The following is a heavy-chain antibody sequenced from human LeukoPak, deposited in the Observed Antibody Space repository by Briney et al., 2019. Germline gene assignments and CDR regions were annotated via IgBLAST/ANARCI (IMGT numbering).Heavy chain of an antibody. CDR1: GYTFTSYN. CDR3: ARDPLYYYDSRSSGHVPQLNWRVL. J-gene: IGHJ5*02. Sequence: ASVKVSCKASGYTFTSYNIHWVRQAPGQGPEWMGIINPSGGSASYAQQFQGRVTMTRDTSTSTVYMELSSLRSEDTAVYYCARDPLYYYDSRSSGHVPQLNWRVLWGQGTLVTVSS. CDR2: INPSGGSA. V-gene: IGHV1-46*01. D-gene: IGHD3-22*01.